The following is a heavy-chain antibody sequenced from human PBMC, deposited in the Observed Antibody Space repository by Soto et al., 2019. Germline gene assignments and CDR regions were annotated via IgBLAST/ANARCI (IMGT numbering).Heavy chain of an antibody. V-gene: IGHV1-69*13. D-gene: IGHD3-22*01. J-gene: IGHJ4*02. CDR1: GGTFSSYA. Sequence: SVKVSCKASGGTFSSYAISWVRQAPGQGLEWMGGIIPIFGTANYAQKFQGRVTITADESTSTAYMELSSLRSEDTAVYYCARDRAEDYYDSSGLIYWGQGTMVTVSS. CDR2: IIPIFGTA. CDR3: ARDRAEDYYDSSGLIY.